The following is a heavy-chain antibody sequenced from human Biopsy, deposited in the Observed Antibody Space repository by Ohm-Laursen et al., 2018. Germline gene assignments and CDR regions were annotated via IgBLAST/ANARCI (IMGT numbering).Heavy chain of an antibody. CDR3: ASDLLGREGYCGGRNCQIAY. CDR2: IIPIFDTA. J-gene: IGHJ4*02. V-gene: IGHV1-69*06. D-gene: IGHD2-15*01. CDR1: GGTFSSSA. Sequence: SVKVSCNASGGTFSSSAITWVRQAPGQGLEWMGGIIPIFDTANYAQKFQDRVTITADKSTFTAYMELSSLRSEDTAVYYCASDLLGREGYCGGRNCQIAYWGQGTLVTVSS.